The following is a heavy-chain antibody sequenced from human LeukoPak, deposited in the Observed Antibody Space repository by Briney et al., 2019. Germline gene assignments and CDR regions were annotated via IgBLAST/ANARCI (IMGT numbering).Heavy chain of an antibody. CDR2: IYHTGDT. V-gene: IGHV4-31*03. D-gene: IGHD3-3*01. J-gene: IGHJ5*02. CDR3: ARRNDPWSGPRNWFDP. CDR1: SGSFSRGGDY. Sequence: SETLSLTCTVASGSFSRGGDYWSWIRQHPGKGLEWIGNIYHTGDTFYNPSLQSRFIISVDTSKNQFSLKVSSVTAADTAIYYCARRNDPWSGPRNWFDPWGQGILVTVSS.